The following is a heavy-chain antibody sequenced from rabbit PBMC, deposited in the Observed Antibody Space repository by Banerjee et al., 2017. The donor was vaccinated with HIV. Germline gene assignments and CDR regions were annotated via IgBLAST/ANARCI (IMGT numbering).Heavy chain of an antibody. Sequence: QEQLEESGGGLVKPGGTLTLTCKASGIDFSNYYYMCLVRQAPGKGLELIACIYTSSGSTWYASWVNGRFTISRSTSLNTVDLKMTSLTTADTATYFCVREYDDYGDYYFNLWGPGTLVTVS. V-gene: IGHV1S43*01. J-gene: IGHJ4*01. CDR3: VREYDDYGDYYFNL. D-gene: IGHD2-1*01. CDR2: IYTSSGST. CDR1: GIDFSNYYY.